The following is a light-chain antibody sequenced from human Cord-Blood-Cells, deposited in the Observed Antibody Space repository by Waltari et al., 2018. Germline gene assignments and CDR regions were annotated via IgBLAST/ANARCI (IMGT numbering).Light chain of an antibody. CDR3: QQYYSTPPT. Sequence: DIVMTQSPDSLAVSLGERATINCKSSQSVLYSSNNKNYLAWYQQKQGQPPKLLIYWASTRESGVPDRFSGSGSGTDFTLTISSLQAEDVAVYYCQQYYSTPPTFGQGTKWKSN. CDR2: WAS. J-gene: IGKJ1*01. CDR1: QSVLYSSNNKNY. V-gene: IGKV4-1*01.